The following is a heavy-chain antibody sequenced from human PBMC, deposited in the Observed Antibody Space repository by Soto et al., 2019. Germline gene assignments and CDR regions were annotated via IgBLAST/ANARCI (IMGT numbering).Heavy chain of an antibody. V-gene: IGHV1-46*03. Sequence: ASVKVSCKASRYTFTSYYMHWVRQAPGQGLEWMGIINPSGGSTSYAQKFQGRVTMTRDTSTSTVYMELSSLRSEDTAVYYCAREMGPRVAYYDFWSGSPVAAFDIWGQGTMVTVSS. CDR2: INPSGGST. D-gene: IGHD3-3*01. J-gene: IGHJ3*02. CDR1: RYTFTSYY. CDR3: AREMGPRVAYYDFWSGSPVAAFDI.